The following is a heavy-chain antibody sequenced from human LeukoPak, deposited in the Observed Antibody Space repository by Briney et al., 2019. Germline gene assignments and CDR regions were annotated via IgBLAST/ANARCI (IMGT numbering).Heavy chain of an antibody. D-gene: IGHD5-12*01. CDR1: GFTFSSYW. CDR3: ARGGRGYSGYDRIPDY. V-gene: IGHV3-74*01. CDR2: INTDGSST. J-gene: IGHJ4*02. Sequence: GGSLRLSCAASGFTFSSYWMHWVRQAPGKGLVWVSRINTDGSSTSYADSVKGRFTISRDNAKNSLYLQMNSLRAEDTAVYYCARGGRGYSGYDRIPDYWGQGTLVTVSS.